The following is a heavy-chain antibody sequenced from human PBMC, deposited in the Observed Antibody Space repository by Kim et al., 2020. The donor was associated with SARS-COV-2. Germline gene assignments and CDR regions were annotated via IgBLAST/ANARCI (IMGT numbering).Heavy chain of an antibody. CDR2: ISPGGSNT. D-gene: IGHD3-3*01. V-gene: IGHV3-23*01. CDR3: AKRPRGKFDLWSRSDY. CDR1: NFTFKYHE. J-gene: IGHJ4*01. Sequence: GGSLRLSCTGSNFTFKYHEMIWFRQTPGEGLEWISTISPGGSNTYYADSVRGRFTISRDNSNNKLFLQMTSLRGEDTDIYFCAKRPRGKFDLWSRSDYWG.